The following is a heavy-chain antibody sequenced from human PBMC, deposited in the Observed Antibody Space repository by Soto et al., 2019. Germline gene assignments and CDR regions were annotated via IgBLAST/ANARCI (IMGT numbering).Heavy chain of an antibody. D-gene: IGHD3-22*01. CDR1: GGSISSGGYS. V-gene: IGHV4-30-2*01. J-gene: IGHJ4*02. CDR3: ARGGGNYYDSSGLDF. Sequence: QLQLQESGSGLVKPSQTLSLTCAVSGGSISSGGYSWSWIRQPPGKGLEWIGYIYHSGSTYYNPSLKSRVTISVDRSKNQFSLKLSSVTAADTAVYYCARGGGNYYDSSGLDFWGQVTLVTVSS. CDR2: IYHSGST.